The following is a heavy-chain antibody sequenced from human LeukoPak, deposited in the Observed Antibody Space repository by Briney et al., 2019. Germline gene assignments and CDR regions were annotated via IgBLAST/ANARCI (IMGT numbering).Heavy chain of an antibody. CDR3: AREHGSNDAFDI. CDR2: ISSSTTYI. Sequence: GGSLRLSCAASGFTFSSYSMNWVRQAPGMGLEWVSSISSSTTYIYYADSVKGRFTISRDNTKNSLYLQMNSLRAEDTAVYYCAREHGSNDAFDIWGQGTMVTVSS. V-gene: IGHV3-21*01. CDR1: GFTFSSYS. J-gene: IGHJ3*02.